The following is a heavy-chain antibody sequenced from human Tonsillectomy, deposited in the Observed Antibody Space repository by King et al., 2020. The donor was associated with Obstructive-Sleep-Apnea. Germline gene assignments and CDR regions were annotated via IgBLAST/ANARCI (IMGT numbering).Heavy chain of an antibody. CDR3: ALLSIGAGWVPGGFDY. CDR1: GGSISSYY. V-gene: IGHV4-59*01. J-gene: IGHJ4*02. D-gene: IGHD2/OR15-2a*01. Sequence: VQLQESGPGLVKPSETLSLTCTVSGGSISSYYWSWIRQPPGKGLEWIGYIYSFGSTNYSPSLKSRVTIPVDTSKNQFSLKLSSVTAADTAGDYCALLSIGAGWVPGGFDYWGKGTLVTVSS. CDR2: IYSFGST.